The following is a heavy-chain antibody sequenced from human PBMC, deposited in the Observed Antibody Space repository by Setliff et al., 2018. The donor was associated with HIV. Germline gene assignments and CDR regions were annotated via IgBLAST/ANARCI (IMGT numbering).Heavy chain of an antibody. Sequence: PSETLSLTCAIYNGPFTDYSYWSWIRQPPGKGLEWIGEVHHRGSTNYNPSLASRVTISVDTSKNQFSLNLNSVTAADTAVYYCARDPPGYGDSNDYWGQGTLVTVSS. J-gene: IGHJ4*02. V-gene: IGHV4-34*01. CDR2: VHHRGST. CDR1: NGPFTDYSY. D-gene: IGHD4-17*01. CDR3: ARDPPGYGDSNDY.